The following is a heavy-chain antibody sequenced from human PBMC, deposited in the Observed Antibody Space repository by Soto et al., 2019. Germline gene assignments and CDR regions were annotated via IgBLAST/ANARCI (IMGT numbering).Heavy chain of an antibody. J-gene: IGHJ6*02. D-gene: IGHD1-26*01. CDR3: VKGRGSYFVYFGLDV. V-gene: IGHV3-9*01. Sequence: EVQLVESGGGLLQSGRSRRLSCVASGFRFDDFAMHWVRQALGKGLEWVSSIDWNSGSTAYADSVKGRFTIFRDNARNSLDLQMNSLRIEDTASYYCVKGRGSYFVYFGLDVWGPGTTVTVSS. CDR1: GFRFDDFA. CDR2: IDWNSGST.